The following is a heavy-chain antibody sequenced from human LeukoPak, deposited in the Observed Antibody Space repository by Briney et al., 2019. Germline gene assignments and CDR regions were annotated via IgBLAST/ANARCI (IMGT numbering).Heavy chain of an antibody. J-gene: IGHJ5*02. CDR1: GYTFTSYY. D-gene: IGHD3-22*01. CDR3: ARVGDYDSSGYHWFDP. V-gene: IGHV1-2*02. Sequence: GASVKVSCKASGYTFTSYYMHWVRQAPGQGLEWMGWINPNSGGTNYAQKFQGRVTMTRDTSISTAYMELSRLRSDDTAVYYCARVGDYDSSGYHWFDPWGQGTLVTVSS. CDR2: INPNSGGT.